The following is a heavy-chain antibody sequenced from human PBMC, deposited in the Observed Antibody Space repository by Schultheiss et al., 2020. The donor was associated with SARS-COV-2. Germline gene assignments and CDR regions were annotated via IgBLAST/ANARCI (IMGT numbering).Heavy chain of an antibody. CDR2: LSSDGRNN. CDR3: ARDRDCSVTSCYNAFDI. D-gene: IGHD2-2*02. V-gene: IGHV3-30*04. CDR1: GFTFSTYA. Sequence: GESLKISCAASGFTFSTYAMHWVRQAPGKGLQWVAVLSSDGRNNYYADSVKGRFTISRDNSKNTLYLQMNSLRTDDTAVYYCARDRDCSVTSCYNAFDIWGRGTMVTVSS. J-gene: IGHJ3*02.